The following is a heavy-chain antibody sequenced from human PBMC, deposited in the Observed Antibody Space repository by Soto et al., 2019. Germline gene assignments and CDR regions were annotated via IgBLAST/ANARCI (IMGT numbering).Heavy chain of an antibody. CDR2: LSSSGITI. V-gene: IGHV3-48*02. J-gene: IGHJ4*02. CDR3: ARSRPAFDS. Sequence: EMQLVESGGGLVQPGGSLRLSCVASGFTFSDSNMNWVRQAPGKGPEWLSYLSSSGITIYYADSVRGRFTISRDNVKNSLYLQMNGLSDDDTAVYYCARSRPAFDSWGQGTLVTVSS. CDR1: GFTFSDSN.